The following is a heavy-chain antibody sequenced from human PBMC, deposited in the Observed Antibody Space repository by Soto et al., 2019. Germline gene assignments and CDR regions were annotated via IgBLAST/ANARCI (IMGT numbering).Heavy chain of an antibody. CDR1: GYTFTSYA. V-gene: IGHV1-3*01. J-gene: IGHJ5*02. CDR3: ARDRGEEYYDSSGYYFPSWFDP. D-gene: IGHD3-22*01. Sequence: GASVKVSCKASGYTFTSYAMHWVRQAPGQRLEWMGWINAGNGNTKYSQKFQGRVTITRDTSASTAYMELSSLRSEDTAVYYCARDRGEEYYDSSGYYFPSWFDPWGQGTLVTVS. CDR2: INAGNGNT.